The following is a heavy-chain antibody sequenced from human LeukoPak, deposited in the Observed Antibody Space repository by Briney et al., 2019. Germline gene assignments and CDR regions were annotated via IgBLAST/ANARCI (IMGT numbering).Heavy chain of an antibody. D-gene: IGHD3-10*01. J-gene: IGHJ4*02. CDR3: ARDRGWQGFDY. Sequence: TFDDYAMHWVRQAPGKGLEWIGHIYYSGSAYYNPSLKSRITISVDTSKNQFSLKLNSVTAADTAMYYCARDRGWQGFDYWGQGTLVTVSS. V-gene: IGHV4-30-4*08. CDR1: TFDDYA. CDR2: IYYSGSA.